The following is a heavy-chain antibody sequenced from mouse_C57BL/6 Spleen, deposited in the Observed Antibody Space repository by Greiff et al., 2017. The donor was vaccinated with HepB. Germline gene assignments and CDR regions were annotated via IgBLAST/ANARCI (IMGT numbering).Heavy chain of an antibody. Sequence: EVKLVESGEGLVKPGGSLKLSCAASGFTFSSYAMSWVRQTPEKRLEWVAYISSGGDYIYYADTVKGRFTISRDNARNTLYLQMSSLKSEDTAMYYCTRDLGYDYDAFDYWGQGTTLTVSS. CDR1: GFTFSSYA. CDR3: TRDLGYDYDAFDY. D-gene: IGHD2-4*01. J-gene: IGHJ2*01. V-gene: IGHV5-9-1*02. CDR2: ISSGGDYI.